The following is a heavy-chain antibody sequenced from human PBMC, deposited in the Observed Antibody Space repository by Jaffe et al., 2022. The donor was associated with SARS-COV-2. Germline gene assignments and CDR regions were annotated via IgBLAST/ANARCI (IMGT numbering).Heavy chain of an antibody. CDR2: IVVGSGNT. Sequence: QMQLVQSGPEVKKPGTSVKVSCKASGFTFTSSAVQWVRQARGQRLEWIGWIVVGSGNTNYAQKFQERVTITRDMSTSTAYMELSSLRSEDTAVYYCAAVGIGQQLNVAFDIWGQGTLVTVSS. V-gene: IGHV1-58*01. CDR1: GFTFTSSA. CDR3: AAVGIGQQLNVAFDI. J-gene: IGHJ4*02. D-gene: IGHD6-13*01.